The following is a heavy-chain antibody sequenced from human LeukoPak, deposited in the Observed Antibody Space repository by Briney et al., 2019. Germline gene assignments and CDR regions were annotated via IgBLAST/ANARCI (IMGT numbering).Heavy chain of an antibody. V-gene: IGHV1-8*01. CDR2: MSPKSGDT. J-gene: IGHJ4*02. CDR1: GYTFTSYD. CDR3: ARGPPGTGDFDY. Sequence: ASVKVSCKASGYTFTSYDFNWVRQATGQGLEWMGWMSPKSGDTGYAQKFQGRVTMTRDTSTSTAYMELSSLRSEDTAVYYCARGPPGTGDFDYWGQGTLVTVSS. D-gene: IGHD7-27*01.